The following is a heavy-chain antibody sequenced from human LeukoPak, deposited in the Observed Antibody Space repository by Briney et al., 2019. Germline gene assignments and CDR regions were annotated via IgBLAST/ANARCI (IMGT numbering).Heavy chain of an antibody. CDR1: GFTFSSHG. CDR3: ARDPASSFDY. V-gene: IGHV3-33*01. CDR2: IWNDGSKR. D-gene: IGHD2-15*01. Sequence: GGSLRLSCAASGFTFSSHGMHWVRQAPGKGLEWVAVIWNDGSKRYYADSVKGRFTISRDDSKNTLYLQMNSLRDEDTAVYYCARDPASSFDYWGQGTLVTVSS. J-gene: IGHJ4*02.